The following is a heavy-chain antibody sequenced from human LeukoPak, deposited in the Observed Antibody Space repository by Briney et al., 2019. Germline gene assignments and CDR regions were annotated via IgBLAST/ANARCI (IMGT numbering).Heavy chain of an antibody. D-gene: IGHD3-10*01. J-gene: IGHJ5*02. CDR2: ISSSSSYI. CDR3: ARDAITMVRGVIGWFDP. V-gene: IGHV3-21*01. CDR1: GFTFSSYS. Sequence: GGSLRLSCAASGFTFSSYSMNWVRQAPGKELEWVSSISSSSSYIYYADSVKGRFTISRDNAKNSLYLQMNSLRAEDTAVYYCARDAITMVRGVIGWFDPWGQGTLVTVSS.